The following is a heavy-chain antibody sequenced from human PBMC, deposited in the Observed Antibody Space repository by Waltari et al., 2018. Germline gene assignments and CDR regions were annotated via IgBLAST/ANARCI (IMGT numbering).Heavy chain of an antibody. J-gene: IGHJ4*02. Sequence: QVQLQQWGAGLLKPSETLSLTCAVYGGSFSGYYWSWNRQPPGKGLEWIGEINHSGSTNYNPSLKSRVTISVDTSKNQFSLKLSSVTAADTAVYYCARRNVWGDNYFDYWGQGTLVTVSS. CDR1: GGSFSGYY. CDR2: INHSGST. CDR3: ARRNVWGDNYFDY. D-gene: IGHD3-16*01. V-gene: IGHV4-34*01.